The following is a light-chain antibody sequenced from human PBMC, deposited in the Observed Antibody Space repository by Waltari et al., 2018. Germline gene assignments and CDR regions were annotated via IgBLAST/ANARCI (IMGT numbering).Light chain of an antibody. Sequence: EIVLTQSPGTLSLSPGERATLSCRASQSVGRSLAWYQQKPGQAPRLLIYGASSRATGIPDRFSGSESGTDFSLTISRLEPEDFAVYYCQHYVRLPATFGQGTKVEIK. J-gene: IGKJ1*01. CDR1: QSVGRS. V-gene: IGKV3-20*01. CDR3: QHYVRLPAT. CDR2: GAS.